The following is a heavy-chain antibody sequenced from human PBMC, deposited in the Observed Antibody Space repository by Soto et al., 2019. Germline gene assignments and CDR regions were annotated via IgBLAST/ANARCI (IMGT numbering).Heavy chain of an antibody. CDR1: GYTFTNYG. V-gene: IGHV1-18*01. CDR3: ARGVGSGSNYNQYNWFDP. CDR2: INVYNGNT. J-gene: IGHJ5*02. D-gene: IGHD3-10*01. Sequence: QVQLVQSGGEVKKPGASVKVSCKASGYTFTNYGISWVRQAPGQGLEWMGWINVYNGNTKYAQKVQGRVTMTTDTSTSTGYMELRSLRSDDTAVYYCARGVGSGSNYNQYNWFDPWGQGTLVTVSS.